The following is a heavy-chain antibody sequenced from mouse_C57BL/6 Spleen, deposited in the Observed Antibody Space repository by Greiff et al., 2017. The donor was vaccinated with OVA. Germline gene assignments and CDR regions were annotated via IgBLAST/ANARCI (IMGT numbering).Heavy chain of an antibody. Sequence: VHLVESGPGLVQPSQSLSITCTVSGFSLTSYGVHWVRQSPGKGLEWLGVIWRGGSTDYNAAFMSRLSITKDNSKSQVFFKMNSLQADDTAIYYCAKSYYGSIYYYAMDYWGQGTSVTVSS. D-gene: IGHD1-1*01. V-gene: IGHV2-5*01. J-gene: IGHJ4*01. CDR2: IWRGGST. CDR1: GFSLTSYG. CDR3: AKSYYGSIYYYAMDY.